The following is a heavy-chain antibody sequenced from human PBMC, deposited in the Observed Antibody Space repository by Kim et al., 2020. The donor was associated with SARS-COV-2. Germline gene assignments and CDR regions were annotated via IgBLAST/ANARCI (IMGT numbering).Heavy chain of an antibody. CDR2: ISYDGSNK. Sequence: GGSLRLSCAASGFTISSYAMHWVRQAPGKGLEWVAAISYDGSNKYYADSVKGRFTISRDNSKNTLYLQMNSLRAEDTAVYYCARANYGNYYYGMDVWGQGTTVTVSS. J-gene: IGHJ6*02. V-gene: IGHV3-30-3*01. CDR1: GFTISSYA. D-gene: IGHD4-17*01. CDR3: ARANYGNYYYGMDV.